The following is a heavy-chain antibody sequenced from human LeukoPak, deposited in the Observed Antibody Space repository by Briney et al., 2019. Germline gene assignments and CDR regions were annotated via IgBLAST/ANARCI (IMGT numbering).Heavy chain of an antibody. V-gene: IGHV1-69*05. J-gene: IGHJ4*02. CDR1: GGTFSSYA. CDR2: IIPIFGTA. CDR3: ARDCGYSYGYFDY. Sequence: SVRVSCKASGGTFSSYAISWVRQAPGQGLEWMGRIIPIFGTANYAQKFQGRVTITTDESTSTAYMELSSLRSEDTAVYYCARDCGYSYGYFDYWGQGTLVTVSS. D-gene: IGHD5-18*01.